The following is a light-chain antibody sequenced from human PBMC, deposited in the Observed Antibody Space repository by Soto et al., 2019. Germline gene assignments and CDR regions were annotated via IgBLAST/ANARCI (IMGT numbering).Light chain of an antibody. CDR2: GAS. V-gene: IGKV3-20*01. CDR3: QQYGSSPDT. CDR1: QSVTSSY. J-gene: IGKJ4*01. Sequence: ELVLTQSPGTLPLSPGERATLSCRASQSVTSSYLEWNQQRPGQAPRLLIYGASSRATGIPDRFSGSGSGTDFTLTISRLEPEDFAVYCCQQYGSSPDTFGGGTKVEIK.